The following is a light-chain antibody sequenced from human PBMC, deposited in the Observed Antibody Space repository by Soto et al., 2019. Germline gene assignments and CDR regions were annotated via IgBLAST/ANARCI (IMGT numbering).Light chain of an antibody. V-gene: IGKV3-20*01. CDR3: QQYGSSLGVT. CDR2: GAS. Sequence: EIVLTQSPGTLSLSPGERATLSCRASQSVSSSYLAWYQQKPGQAPRLLIYGASSRATGIPDRFSGSGSGTGFTLTISRLEPEDFAVYYCQQYGSSLGVTFGGGTEVEIK. J-gene: IGKJ4*01. CDR1: QSVSSSY.